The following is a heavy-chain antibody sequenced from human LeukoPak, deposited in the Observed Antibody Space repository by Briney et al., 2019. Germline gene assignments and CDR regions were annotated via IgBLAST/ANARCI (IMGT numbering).Heavy chain of an antibody. D-gene: IGHD2-15*01. V-gene: IGHV3-21*01. CDR2: ITSTSGNI. CDR1: GFTFSSYT. Sequence: PGGSLRLSCGTSGFTFSSYTMNWVRQAPGKGLEWVSSITSTSGNIYYADSVKGRFTISRDNAENSLYLQMNSLRTEDTAVYYCAREGGYCSGGNCYFWFDPWGQGTLVTVSS. CDR3: AREGGYCSGGNCYFWFDP. J-gene: IGHJ5*02.